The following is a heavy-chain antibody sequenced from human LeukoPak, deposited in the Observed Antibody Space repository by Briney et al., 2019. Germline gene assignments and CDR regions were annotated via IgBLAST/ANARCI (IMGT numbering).Heavy chain of an antibody. J-gene: IGHJ5*02. CDR1: AYSFTSYW. CDR2: SYTGDSNS. D-gene: IGHD6-13*01. Sequence: AGSLKISCNGSAYSFTSYWIGWVRQLAGKGLEWMGLSYTGDSNSRYSASFQGQLTIPADQSVSTAYLVWSSLKAADTAMYNCARHAGHFGFDPWGQGTLVTVSS. V-gene: IGHV5-51*01. CDR3: ARHAGHFGFDP.